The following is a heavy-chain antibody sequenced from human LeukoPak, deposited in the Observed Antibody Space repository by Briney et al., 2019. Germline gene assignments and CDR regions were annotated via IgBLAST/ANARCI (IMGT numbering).Heavy chain of an antibody. CDR3: ARDVFADSSGGSFDF. V-gene: IGHV3-33*01. J-gene: IGHJ4*02. D-gene: IGHD3-16*01. Sequence: GRSLRLSCAASGFSFDTHGMHWVRQAPGKGLEWVAVIWYDGSKKYHADSVKGRFTISRDNSKKSLFLQMNSLRAEDTALYYCARDVFADSSGGSFDFWGQGTLVTVSS. CDR1: GFSFDTHG. CDR2: IWYDGSKK.